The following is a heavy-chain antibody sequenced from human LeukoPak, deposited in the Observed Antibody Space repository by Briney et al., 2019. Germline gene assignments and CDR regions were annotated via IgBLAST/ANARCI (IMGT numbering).Heavy chain of an antibody. V-gene: IGHV4-59*08. J-gene: IGHJ4*02. CDR3: AGGGSYSFHSQDY. D-gene: IGHD1-26*01. CDR1: GGSISSYY. CDR2: IYYSGST. Sequence: SETLSLTCTVSGGSISSYYWSWIRQPPGKGLEWIGYIYYSGSTNYNPSLKSRVTISVDTSKNQFSLKLSSVAAADTAVYYCAGGGSYSFHSQDYWGQGTLVTVSS.